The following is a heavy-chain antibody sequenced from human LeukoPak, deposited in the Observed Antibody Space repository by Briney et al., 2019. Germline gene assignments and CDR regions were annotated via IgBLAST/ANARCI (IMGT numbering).Heavy chain of an antibody. J-gene: IGHJ4*02. CDR3: ARQTAMGRSGDY. CDR2: IDPSDSGS. V-gene: IGHV5-51*01. D-gene: IGHD7-27*01. CDR1: GYSFTSYW. Sequence: GESLKISCKASGYSFTSYWVGWVRQMPGKGREWMGIIDPSDSGSRYSPSFQGQVTISADKALSTAYLQWNSLKASDTAIYYCARQTAMGRSGDYWGQGTLVTVSS.